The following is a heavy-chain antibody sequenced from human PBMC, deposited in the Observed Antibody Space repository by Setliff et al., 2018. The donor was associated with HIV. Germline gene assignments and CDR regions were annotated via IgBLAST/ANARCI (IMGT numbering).Heavy chain of an antibody. J-gene: IGHJ6*02. D-gene: IGHD5-12*01. CDR3: ARGDGYRGNDAYYDTGLDV. Sequence: SETLSLTCTVSGDSINTHYWSWIRQPPGKGLEWIGYVSHTGNTNSNPSLKSRVTISVDTSKNEFSLRLRSVTAADTAIYYCARGDGYRGNDAYYDTGLDVWGQGITVTVSS. CDR1: GDSINTHY. V-gene: IGHV4-59*11. CDR2: VSHTGNT.